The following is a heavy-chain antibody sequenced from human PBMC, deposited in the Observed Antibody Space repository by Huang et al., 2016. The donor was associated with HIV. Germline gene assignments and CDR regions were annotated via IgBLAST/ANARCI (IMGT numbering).Heavy chain of an antibody. Sequence: QVQLVQSGAEVKKPGASVKVSCRASGYTFISYGITWVRQAPGQGLEWMGWISPSYGYTNYAQQFQGRVTMTTDTSTNTVYMEVRSRRSDDTAVYYCARDLGTTVVPDGMDVWGQGTTVTVSS. CDR3: ARDLGTTVVPDGMDV. D-gene: IGHD4-17*01. CDR2: ISPSYGYT. CDR1: GYTFISYG. V-gene: IGHV1-18*04. J-gene: IGHJ6*02.